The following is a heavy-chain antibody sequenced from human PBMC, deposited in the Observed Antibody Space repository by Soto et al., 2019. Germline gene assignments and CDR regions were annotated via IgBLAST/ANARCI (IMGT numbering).Heavy chain of an antibody. Sequence: EVQLVESGGGLVQPGRSLRLSCAASGFTFDDYAMHWVRQAPGKGLEWVSGISWNSGSIGYADSVKGRFTISRDNAKNSLYLQMNSLRAEDTALYYCAKDAGAGFWSGSLFDYWGQGTLVTVSS. CDR1: GFTFDDYA. J-gene: IGHJ4*02. CDR2: ISWNSGSI. D-gene: IGHD3-3*01. CDR3: AKDAGAGFWSGSLFDY. V-gene: IGHV3-9*01.